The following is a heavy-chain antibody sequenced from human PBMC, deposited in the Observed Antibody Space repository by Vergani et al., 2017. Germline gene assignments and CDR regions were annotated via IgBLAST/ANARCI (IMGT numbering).Heavy chain of an antibody. V-gene: IGHV3-30*02. Sequence: QVQLVQSGGGVVQPGGSLRLSCVASGFTFNRYGMQWVRQAPGKGLEWVAYVCFGGSNEYYADSVKGRFIVSRDNSNDALYLQMNSLRTDDTAVYYCARDLAYCHEGSCALWGQGSVVTVSS. CDR2: VCFGGSNE. J-gene: IGHJ4*02. D-gene: IGHD2-15*01. CDR1: GFTFNRYG. CDR3: ARDLAYCHEGSCAL.